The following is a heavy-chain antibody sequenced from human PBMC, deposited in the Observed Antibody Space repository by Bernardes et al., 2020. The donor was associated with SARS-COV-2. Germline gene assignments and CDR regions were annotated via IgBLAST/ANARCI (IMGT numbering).Heavy chain of an antibody. CDR1: GYTFTGYY. Sequence: ASVKVSCKASGYTFTGYYMHWVRQAPGQGLEWMGWINPNSGGTNYAQKFQGRVTMTRDTSISTAYMELSRLRSDDTAVYYCARPNGGSGWGIDSFDIWGQGTMVTVSS. V-gene: IGHV1-2*02. CDR2: INPNSGGT. D-gene: IGHD6-19*01. CDR3: ARPNGGSGWGIDSFDI. J-gene: IGHJ3*02.